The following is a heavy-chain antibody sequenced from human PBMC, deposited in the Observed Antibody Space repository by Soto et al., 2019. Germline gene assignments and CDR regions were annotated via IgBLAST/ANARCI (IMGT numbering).Heavy chain of an antibody. J-gene: IGHJ4*02. Sequence: QVQLVQSGAEVKKPGASVKVSCKASGYTFTSMHWMRQAPGQRLEWMGWINAGNGETKYSQKFQDRVTITRDTSANTAYLELSSLKSEDTAVYYCARDSGYAENWGQGTLVTLSS. CDR2: INAGNGET. CDR1: GYTFTS. CDR3: ARDSGYAEN. V-gene: IGHV1-3*01. D-gene: IGHD5-12*01.